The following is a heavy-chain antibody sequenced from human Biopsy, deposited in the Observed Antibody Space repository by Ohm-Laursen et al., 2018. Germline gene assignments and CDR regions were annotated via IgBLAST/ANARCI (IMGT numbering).Heavy chain of an antibody. CDR2: ISGSGGNT. V-gene: IGHV3-23*01. Sequence: SLRLSCTASGFTFSDYAMNWVRQAPGKGLEWVSTISGSGGNTYYADSVRGRFTVSRDGSKSTLYLQMSSLSAEDTAFYYCAKGGYDTTSSCYMDLDYWGQGTLVTVSS. CDR1: GFTFSDYA. D-gene: IGHD2-2*02. CDR3: AKGGYDTTSSCYMDLDY. J-gene: IGHJ4*02.